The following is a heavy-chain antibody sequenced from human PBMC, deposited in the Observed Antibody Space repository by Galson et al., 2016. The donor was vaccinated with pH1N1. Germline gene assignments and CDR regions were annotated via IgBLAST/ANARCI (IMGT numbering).Heavy chain of an antibody. Sequence: SLRLSCAASGFTFDDYAMHWVRQGPGKGLEWVSGISWNSGSIGYADSVKGRFTISSDNAKNSLYLKMISLRAEDTALYYCAKVAGYFSGWYVYWGQGTLVTVSS. J-gene: IGHJ4*02. V-gene: IGHV3-9*01. CDR3: AKVAGYFSGWYVY. CDR2: ISWNSGSI. D-gene: IGHD6-19*01. CDR1: GFTFDDYA.